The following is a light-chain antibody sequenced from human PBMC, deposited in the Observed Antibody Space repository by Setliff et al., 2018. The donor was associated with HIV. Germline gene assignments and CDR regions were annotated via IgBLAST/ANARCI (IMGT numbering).Light chain of an antibody. J-gene: IGLJ1*01. CDR2: DVS. CDR1: PSDVGGFTL. CDR3: VSYTRTDTFV. Sequence: QSVLSQPASVSGSPGQSITISCTGTPSDVGGFTLVSWYQKYPDRVPKLIIYDVSKRPTRVSDRFSGSKSANTASLTIYGLQAEDEADYYCVSYTRTDTFVFGSGTKVTVL. V-gene: IGLV2-23*02.